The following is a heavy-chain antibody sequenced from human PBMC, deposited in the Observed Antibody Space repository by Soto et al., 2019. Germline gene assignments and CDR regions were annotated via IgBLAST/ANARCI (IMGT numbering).Heavy chain of an antibody. V-gene: IGHV3-23*01. D-gene: IGHD3-3*01. J-gene: IGHJ4*02. CDR2: ISGNGGST. CDR3: AKDPRGSGYFDY. CDR1: GFTFNSYT. Sequence: EVQLLESGGGLVQPGGSLRLSCAGSGFTFNSYTMTWVRQAPGKGLQWVSGISGNGGSTYYADSVKGRFTISRDNSKNTLYLQMNSLRVEDTAVYYCAKDPRGSGYFDYWGQGTLVTVSS.